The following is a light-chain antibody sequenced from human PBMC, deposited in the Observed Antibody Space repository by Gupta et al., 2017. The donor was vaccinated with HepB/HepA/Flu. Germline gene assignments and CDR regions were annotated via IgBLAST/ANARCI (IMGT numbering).Light chain of an antibody. CDR2: DAS. J-gene: IGKJ4*01. V-gene: IGKV3-11*01. CDR1: QSVRTY. Sequence: EAVLTQSPATLSLSPGERATLSCRASQSVRTYLAWYQQKRGQAPRLLIYDASNRATGVPARFSGSGSGTHFTLTISGLEPEDVATYSCQQRGVGPPLTVGGGTKVE. CDR3: QQRGVGPPLT.